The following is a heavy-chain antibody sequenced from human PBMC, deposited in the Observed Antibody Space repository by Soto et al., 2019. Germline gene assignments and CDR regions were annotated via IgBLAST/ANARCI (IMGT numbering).Heavy chain of an antibody. CDR3: AKDQLYIRGVIHNWFDP. Sequence: SSETLSLTCTVSGGSISSSSYYWGWIRQPPGKGLEWIGYIYYSGSTNYNPSLKSRVTISVDTSKNQFSLKLSSVTAADTAVYYCAKDQLYIRGVIHNWFDPWGQGTLVTVSS. V-gene: IGHV4-61*01. D-gene: IGHD3-10*02. J-gene: IGHJ5*02. CDR1: GGSISSSSYY. CDR2: IYYSGST.